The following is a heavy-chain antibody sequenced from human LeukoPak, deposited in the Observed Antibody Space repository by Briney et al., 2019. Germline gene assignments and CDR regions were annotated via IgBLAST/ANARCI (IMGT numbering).Heavy chain of an antibody. Sequence: ASVKVSCKASGYTFTSYHIHWVRQAPGQGLECMGIINPSGGGTRYAQEFQARVTMTRDTSTSTVYMELSTLRPEDTAVYYCARVEGATLPGDYWGQGTLVTVSS. D-gene: IGHD1-26*01. CDR3: ARVEGATLPGDY. J-gene: IGHJ4*02. CDR1: GYTFTSYH. CDR2: INPSGGGT. V-gene: IGHV1-46*01.